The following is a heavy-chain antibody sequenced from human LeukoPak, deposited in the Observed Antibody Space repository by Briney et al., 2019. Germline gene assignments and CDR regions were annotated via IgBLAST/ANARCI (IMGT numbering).Heavy chain of an antibody. J-gene: IGHJ4*02. V-gene: IGHV3-23*01. CDR2: ISNSGYNT. CDR1: GFSVTSCA. CDR3: ARHDGSSFIYYIDH. Sequence: QSGGSLRLSCAASGFSVTSCAMSWVRQAPGKGLEWVSTISNSGYNTWYADSVKGRFTISRDKSQNTLYLRMSGLRAEDTALYYCARHDGSSFIYYIDHWGQGALVTVSS. D-gene: IGHD1-26*01.